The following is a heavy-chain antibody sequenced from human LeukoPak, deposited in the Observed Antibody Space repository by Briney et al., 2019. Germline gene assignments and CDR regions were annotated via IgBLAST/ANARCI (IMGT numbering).Heavy chain of an antibody. CDR3: ARDNIDYGDYYFDY. D-gene: IGHD4-17*01. Sequence: GGSLRLSCAASGFTFSSYGMSWVRQAPGKGLEWVSAISGSGGSTYYADSVKGRFTISRDNSKNTLYLQMNSLRAEDTAVYYCARDNIDYGDYYFDYWGQGTLVTVSS. V-gene: IGHV3-23*01. J-gene: IGHJ4*02. CDR1: GFTFSSYG. CDR2: ISGSGGST.